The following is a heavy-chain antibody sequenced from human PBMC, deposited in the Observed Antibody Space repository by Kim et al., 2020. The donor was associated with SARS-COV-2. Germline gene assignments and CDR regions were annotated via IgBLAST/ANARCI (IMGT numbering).Heavy chain of an antibody. CDR1: GGSFSGYY. CDR2: INHSGST. CDR3: ARDNNPGLFEYYFDY. D-gene: IGHD1-20*01. V-gene: IGHV4-34*01. J-gene: IGHJ4*02. Sequence: SETLSLTCAVYGGSFSGYYWSWIRQPPGKGLEWIGEINHSGSTNYNPSLKSRVTISVDTSKNQFSLKLSSVTAADTAVYYCARDNNPGLFEYYFDYWGQG.